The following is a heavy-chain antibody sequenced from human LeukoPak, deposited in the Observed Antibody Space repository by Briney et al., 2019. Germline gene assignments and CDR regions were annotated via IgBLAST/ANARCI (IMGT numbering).Heavy chain of an antibody. J-gene: IGHJ6*02. D-gene: IGHD1-14*01. CDR1: GGSISSSSYY. CDR2: VYYSGST. CDR3: ARNHLNYEVTRYYNYGMDV. Sequence: SETLSLTCTVSGGSISSSSYYWGWIRQPPGKGLVWIGTVYYSGSTYYNPSLESRVTISVDTSKNQFSLKLSSVTAADTAVYYCARNHLNYEVTRYYNYGMDVWGQGTTVTVSS. V-gene: IGHV4-39*01.